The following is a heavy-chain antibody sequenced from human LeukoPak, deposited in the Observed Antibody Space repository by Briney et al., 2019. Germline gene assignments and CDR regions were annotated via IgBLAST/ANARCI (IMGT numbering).Heavy chain of an antibody. J-gene: IGHJ3*02. CDR3: ARGYNFWSGYYDAFDI. CDR1: GYTFTSYY. V-gene: IGHV1-2*02. D-gene: IGHD3-3*01. CDR2: IYPNSGGT. Sequence: ASVKVSCKASGYTFTSYYMHWVRQAPGQGLEWMGWIYPNSGGTNYAQKFQGRVTMTRDTSISTAYMELSRLRSDDTAVYYCARGYNFWSGYYDAFDIWGQGTMVTVSS.